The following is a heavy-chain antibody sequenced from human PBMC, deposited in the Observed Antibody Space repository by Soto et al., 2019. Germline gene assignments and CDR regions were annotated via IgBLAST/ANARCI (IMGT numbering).Heavy chain of an antibody. CDR2: ISSSSSTI. D-gene: IGHD6-13*01. CDR3: ARHPERIAQIGWFDP. J-gene: IGHJ5*02. Sequence: EVQLVESGGGLVQPGGSLSLSCAASGFTFSSYSMNWVRQAPGKGLEWVSYISSSSSTIYYADSVKGLFTNARDNAKNSLYLQMNSLRAEDTAVYYCARHPERIAQIGWFDPWGQGTLVTVSS. V-gene: IGHV3-48*01. CDR1: GFTFSSYS.